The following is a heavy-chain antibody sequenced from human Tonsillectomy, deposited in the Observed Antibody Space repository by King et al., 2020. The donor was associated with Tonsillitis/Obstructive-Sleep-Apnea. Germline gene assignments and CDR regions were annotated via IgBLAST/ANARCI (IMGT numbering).Heavy chain of an antibody. CDR1: GFTFDDYA. V-gene: IGHV3-9*01. CDR3: AKDGEYSSSANFDY. J-gene: IGHJ4*02. D-gene: IGHD6-6*01. Sequence: VQLVESGGGLVQPGRSLSLSCAASGFTFDDYAIHWVRHAPGKGLEWVSGISWNSGSIGYADSVKGRFTLSRDNAKNSLYLQMNSLRAEDTALYYCAKDGEYSSSANFDYWGQGTLVTVSS. CDR2: ISWNSGSI.